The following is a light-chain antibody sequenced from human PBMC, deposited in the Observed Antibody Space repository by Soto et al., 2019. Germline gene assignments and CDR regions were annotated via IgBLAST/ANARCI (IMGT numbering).Light chain of an antibody. CDR2: DAS. V-gene: IGKV3-11*01. CDR3: QQRSNWPPIT. Sequence: EIVLTQSPATLSLTPGERATLSCRASQSVSSYLACYQQKPGQAPRLLIYDASNRATGIPARFSGSGSGTDFTLTISSLEPEDFAVYYCQQRSNWPPITFGQGTRLE. CDR1: QSVSSY. J-gene: IGKJ5*01.